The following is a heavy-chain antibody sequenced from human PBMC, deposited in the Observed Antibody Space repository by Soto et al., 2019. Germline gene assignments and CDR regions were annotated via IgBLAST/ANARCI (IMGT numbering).Heavy chain of an antibody. CDR2: INPNSGGT. CDR1: GYTFTVYY. J-gene: IGHJ3*02. CDR3: AKIYAEWLLSPPNAFDI. Sequence: ASVKVSCKASGYTFTVYYMHWVRQAPGQGLEWMGWINPNSGGTNYAQKFQGWVTMTRDTSISTAYMELSRLRSDDTAVYYCAKIYAEWLLSPPNAFDIWGQGTMVTVSS. V-gene: IGHV1-2*04. D-gene: IGHD3-3*01.